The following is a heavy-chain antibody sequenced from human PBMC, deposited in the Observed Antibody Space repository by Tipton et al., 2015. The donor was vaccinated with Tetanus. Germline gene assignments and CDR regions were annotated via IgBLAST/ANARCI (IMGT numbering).Heavy chain of an antibody. CDR1: GGSFSGYY. Sequence: TLSLTCAVYGGSFSGYYWSWIRQPPGKGLEWIGEINHSGSTNYNPSLKSRATISADASKNQFSLKLRSVTTADTAVYYCATLSDGFWGHGTLVTVSS. J-gene: IGHJ4*01. D-gene: IGHD5-24*01. CDR3: ATLSDGF. V-gene: IGHV4-34*01. CDR2: INHSGST.